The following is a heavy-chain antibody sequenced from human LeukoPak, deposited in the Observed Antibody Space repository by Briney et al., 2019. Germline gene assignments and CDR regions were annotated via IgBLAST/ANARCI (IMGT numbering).Heavy chain of an antibody. J-gene: IGHJ4*02. CDR2: ISSSSSTI. Sequence: GGSLRLSCAASGFTFSSYSMNWVRQAPGKGLEWVSYISSSSSTIYYADSVEGRFTISRDNAKNSLYLQMNSLRAEETAVYYCARDLQLCDYWGQGTLVTVSS. D-gene: IGHD5-18*01. CDR3: ARDLQLCDY. V-gene: IGHV3-48*01. CDR1: GFTFSSYS.